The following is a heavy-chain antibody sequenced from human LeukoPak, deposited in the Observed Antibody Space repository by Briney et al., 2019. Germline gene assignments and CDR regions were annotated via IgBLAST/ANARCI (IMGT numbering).Heavy chain of an antibody. CDR1: GYTFTDYS. Sequence: ASVKVSCKSSGYTFTDYSMHWVRQTPGQGLEWLGCIEPEDDETIYAQKLQGRVTMTEDTSTDTSYMELSSLSSEDTAVYYCATRTDDYASSDYYDYWGQGTLVTVSS. CDR2: IEPEDDET. V-gene: IGHV1-24*01. CDR3: ATRTDDYASSDYYDY. D-gene: IGHD3-22*01. J-gene: IGHJ4*02.